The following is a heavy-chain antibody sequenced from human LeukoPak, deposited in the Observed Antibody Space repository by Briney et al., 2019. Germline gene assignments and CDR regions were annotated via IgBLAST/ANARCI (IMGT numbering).Heavy chain of an antibody. J-gene: IGHJ4*02. CDR3: AKEQSGWALDF. V-gene: IGHV3-9*01. CDR1: GFTFDDYA. CDR2: ISWNSDNI. D-gene: IGHD6-19*01. Sequence: GGSLRLSCVASGFTFDDYAMHWVRQAPGKGLEWVSAISWNSDNIGYAGSVKGRFTISRDNAKNSLYLQMNSLRDEDTAMYYCAKEQSGWALDFWGQGTLVTVSS.